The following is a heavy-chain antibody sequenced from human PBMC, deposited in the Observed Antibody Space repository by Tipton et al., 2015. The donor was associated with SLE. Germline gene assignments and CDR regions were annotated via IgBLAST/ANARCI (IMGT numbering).Heavy chain of an antibody. CDR3: ASVGGGADY. CDR1: EFIFRDYW. D-gene: IGHD2-15*01. CDR2: ISGDGSST. V-gene: IGHV3-74*01. J-gene: IGHJ4*02. Sequence: SLRLSCEASEFIFRDYWMHWIRQAPGKGLVWVARISGDGSSTYYADSVKGRFTISRDNSKNTLYLQMNSLRAEDTAVYYCASVGGGADYWGQGTLVTVSS.